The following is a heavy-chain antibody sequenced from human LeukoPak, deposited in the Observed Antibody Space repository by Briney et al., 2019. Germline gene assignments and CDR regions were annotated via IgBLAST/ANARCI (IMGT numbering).Heavy chain of an antibody. J-gene: IGHJ4*02. CDR2: ISGADPIT. V-gene: IGHV3-23*01. Sequence: GGSLRLSCAASDFSFTTYTMSWVRQAPGKGLEWVSSISGADPITYYADSVKGRFTISRDNSKSTLYLQMNSLRAEDTAIYYCAKQSLLLRGPLLIYYFDFWGQGTLLTVSS. CDR3: AKQSLLLRGPLLIYYFDF. D-gene: IGHD3-10*01. CDR1: DFSFTTYT.